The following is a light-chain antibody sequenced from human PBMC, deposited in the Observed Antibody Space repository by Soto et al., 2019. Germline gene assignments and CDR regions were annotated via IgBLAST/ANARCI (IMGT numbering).Light chain of an antibody. CDR1: QGVNSN. J-gene: IGKJ4*01. CDR2: GAP. V-gene: IGKV3-15*01. Sequence: EKVMTQSPATLSVSPGERATLSCRASQGVNSNLAWYQQKPGQAPRLLIYGAPTRATGIPARFSGSASGTEFTLTISSLQSEDFAVYYCQQYNDWPLTFGGGTKVDIK. CDR3: QQYNDWPLT.